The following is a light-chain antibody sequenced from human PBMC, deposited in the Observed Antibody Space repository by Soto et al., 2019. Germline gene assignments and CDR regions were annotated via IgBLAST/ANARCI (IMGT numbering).Light chain of an antibody. J-gene: IGKJ1*01. Sequence: IQLTQSPSSLSASVGDRVTITFLASQDIAIYLAWYQQKPGKAPKLLIYAASTLQSGVPSRFSGSGSGTDFTLTISCLQSEDFATYYCQQYYSYPSFGQGTKVDIK. V-gene: IGKV1-9*01. CDR3: QQYYSYPS. CDR2: AAS. CDR1: QDIAIY.